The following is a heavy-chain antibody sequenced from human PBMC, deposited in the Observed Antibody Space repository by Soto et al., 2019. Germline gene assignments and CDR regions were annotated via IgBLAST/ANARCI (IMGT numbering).Heavy chain of an antibody. CDR1: GGSFSGYY. D-gene: IGHD3-10*01. J-gene: IGHJ6*02. Sequence: ETLSLTWAVYGGSFSGYYWSWIRQPPGKGREWIGEINHSGSTNYNPSLKSRGTISVDTSKNQFSLKLSSLSAADTAVYYCAREIMVRGFGYYYGMDVWGQGTKVT. V-gene: IGHV4-34*01. CDR2: INHSGST. CDR3: AREIMVRGFGYYYGMDV.